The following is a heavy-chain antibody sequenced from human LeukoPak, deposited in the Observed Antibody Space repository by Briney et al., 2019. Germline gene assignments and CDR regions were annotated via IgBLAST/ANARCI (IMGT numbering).Heavy chain of an antibody. V-gene: IGHV3-74*01. Sequence: GGSLTLSCAVSGFTLSSDWMHWVRQAPGKGLEWVSRMNQDGSDTSYADSVKGRFTISRDNAKNTVYLQMNGLRAEDSAVYYCATVFGYWGQGTPVTVSS. J-gene: IGHJ4*02. CDR2: MNQDGSDT. CDR3: ATVFGY. CDR1: GFTLSSDW.